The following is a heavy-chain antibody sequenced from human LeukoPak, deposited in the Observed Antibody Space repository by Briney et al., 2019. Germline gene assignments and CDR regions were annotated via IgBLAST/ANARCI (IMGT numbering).Heavy chain of an antibody. D-gene: IGHD3-22*01. CDR1: GDSVSRSDSY. J-gene: IGHJ1*01. Sequence: SETLSLTCSVSGDSVSRSDSYWDWIRQPPGKGLEWIGTIYYSGRTYYSPSLKSRVTMSVDPSSNQFSLNLRSVTAADTALYYCARRRYYDGSGYLEWGQGTLLSVSS. V-gene: IGHV4-39*01. CDR2: IYYSGRT. CDR3: ARRRYYDGSGYLE.